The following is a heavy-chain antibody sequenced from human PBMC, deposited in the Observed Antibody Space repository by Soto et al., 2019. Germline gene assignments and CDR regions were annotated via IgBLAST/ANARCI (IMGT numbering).Heavy chain of an antibody. V-gene: IGHV4-34*01. CDR3: ARMAGPWYFDL. CDR2: INHSGSS. J-gene: IGHJ2*01. Sequence: PSETLSLTCAVHGGSFSGFYWTWIRQPPGKGLKWIGEINHSGSSNYNPPLKSRVTMSLDTSRNQFSLSLNSVTAADTAVYYCARMAGPWYFDLWGRGTLVTVSS. CDR1: GGSFSGFY.